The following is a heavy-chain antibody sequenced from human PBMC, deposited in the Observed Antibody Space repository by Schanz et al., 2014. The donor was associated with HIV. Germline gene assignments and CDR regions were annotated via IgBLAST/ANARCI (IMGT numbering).Heavy chain of an antibody. CDR1: RFTFSRYG. J-gene: IGHJ6*02. CDR3: TRGRFLERGGMDV. Sequence: EVQLLESGGGLVQPGGFLRLSCAASRFTFSRYGMSWVRQTPDKGLEWVSSISGNGDSAYYADSVRGRFTISRDNAKNFVYLQMNSLRAEDTAVYFCTRGRFLERGGMDVWGQGTAVTVS. V-gene: IGHV3-23*01. CDR2: ISGNGDSA. D-gene: IGHD3-3*01.